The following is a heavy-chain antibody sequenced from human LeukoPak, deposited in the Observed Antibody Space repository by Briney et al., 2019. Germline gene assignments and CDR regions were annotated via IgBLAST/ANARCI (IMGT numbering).Heavy chain of an antibody. D-gene: IGHD3-10*01. J-gene: IGHJ5*02. CDR3: ARGYGSGSYYNVYWFDP. CDR1: GGSISSGGYY. CDR2: IYYSGST. V-gene: IGHV4-31*03. Sequence: PSETLSLTCTVSGGSISSGGYYWSWIRQHPGKGLEWIGYIYYSGSTYYNPSLKSRVTISVDTSKNQFSLKLSSVTAADTAVYYCARGYGSGSYYNVYWFDPWGQGTLVTVSS.